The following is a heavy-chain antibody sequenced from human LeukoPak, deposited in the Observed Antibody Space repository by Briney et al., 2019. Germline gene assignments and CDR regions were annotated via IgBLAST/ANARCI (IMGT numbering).Heavy chain of an antibody. J-gene: IGHJ4*02. CDR3: ARKSGYSGYDWDFDY. Sequence: GASVTVSCKASGYTFTGYYMHWVRQAPGQGLEWMGRINPNSGGTNYAQRFQGRVTMTRDTSISTAYMELSSLRSDDTAVYYCARKSGYSGYDWDFDYWGQGTLVTVSS. CDR2: INPNSGGT. CDR1: GYTFTGYY. D-gene: IGHD5-12*01. V-gene: IGHV1-2*06.